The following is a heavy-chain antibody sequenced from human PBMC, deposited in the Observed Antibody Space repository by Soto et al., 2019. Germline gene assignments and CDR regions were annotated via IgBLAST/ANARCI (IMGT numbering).Heavy chain of an antibody. CDR3: AREGYDSNGCFDY. V-gene: IGHV4-59*01. D-gene: IGHD3-22*01. CDR2: IYYSGST. J-gene: IGHJ4*02. CDR1: GGSISSYY. Sequence: SETLSLTCTVSGGSISSYYWSWIRQPPGKGLEWIGYIYYSGSTNYNPSLKSRVTISVDTSKNQFSLKLSSVTAADTAVYYCAREGYDSNGCFDYWGQGTLVTVSS.